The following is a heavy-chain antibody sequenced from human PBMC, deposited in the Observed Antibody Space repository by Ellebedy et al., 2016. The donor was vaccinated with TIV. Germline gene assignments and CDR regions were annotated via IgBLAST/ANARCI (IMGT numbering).Heavy chain of an antibody. D-gene: IGHD3-16*01. CDR1: GYIFTDYY. CDR3: TGGPSGGYFDY. J-gene: IGHJ4*02. V-gene: IGHV1-2*02. Sequence: AASVKVSCKVSGYIFTDYYIHWFRQAPGQEFEWMGWINPNNGGTHYAQKFQDRVTMTRDTTISTVYMDLSRLTSDDPAVYYCTGGPSGGYFDYWGQGTLVPVSS. CDR2: INPNNGGT.